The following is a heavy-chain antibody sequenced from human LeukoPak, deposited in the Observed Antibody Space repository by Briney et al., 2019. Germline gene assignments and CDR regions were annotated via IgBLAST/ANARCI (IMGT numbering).Heavy chain of an antibody. CDR2: INHSGGT. V-gene: IGHV4-34*01. D-gene: IGHD2-2*01. Sequence: SETLSLTCAVYGGSFSGYYWSWIRQPPGKGLEWIGEINHSGGTNYNPSLKSRVTISVDTSKNQFSLKLSSATAADTAVYYCARGGRVRYCSSTSCPGYFQHWGQGTLVTVSS. CDR3: ARGGRVRYCSSTSCPGYFQH. CDR1: GGSFSGYY. J-gene: IGHJ1*01.